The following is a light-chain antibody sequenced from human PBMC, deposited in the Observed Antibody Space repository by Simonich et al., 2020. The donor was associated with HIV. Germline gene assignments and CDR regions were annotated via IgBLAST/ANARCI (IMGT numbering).Light chain of an antibody. CDR2: KAS. Sequence: DIQMTQSPSTLSATVGDRVSITGRASQSISTWLAWYQQKPGKAPNLLIYKASSLESGVPSRFSGRGSGTEFTLTISSLQPDDFATYYCQQYSRYPVTFGQGTKVEIK. CDR3: QQYSRYPVT. J-gene: IGKJ1*01. V-gene: IGKV1-5*03. CDR1: QSISTW.